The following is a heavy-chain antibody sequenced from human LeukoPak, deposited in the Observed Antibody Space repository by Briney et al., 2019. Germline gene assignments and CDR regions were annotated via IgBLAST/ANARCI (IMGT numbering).Heavy chain of an antibody. J-gene: IGHJ4*02. Sequence: PGGSLRLSCAASGFTFDNYWMTWVRQAPGKGLEWVANIKQDGSKKPYVDSVKGRFTISRDNAKNSLYLQMNSLRAEDTAIYYCTRVGYIDEGIDYWGQGTLVTVSS. CDR2: IKQDGSKK. CDR1: GFTFDNYW. D-gene: IGHD5-24*01. V-gene: IGHV3-7*04. CDR3: TRVGYIDEGIDY.